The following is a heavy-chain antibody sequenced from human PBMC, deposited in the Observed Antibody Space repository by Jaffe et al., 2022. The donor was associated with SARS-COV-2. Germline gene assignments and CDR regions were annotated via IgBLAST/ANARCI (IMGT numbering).Heavy chain of an antibody. J-gene: IGHJ6*02. D-gene: IGHD6-19*01. CDR2: ISWNSGSI. V-gene: IGHV3-9*01. CDR3: AKGGAVADGPYGMDV. CDR1: GFTFDDYA. Sequence: EVQLVESGGGLVQPGRSLRLSCAASGFTFDDYAMHWVRQAPGKGLEWVSGISWNSGSIGYADSVKGRFTISRDNAKNSLYLQMNSLRAEDTALYYCAKGGAVADGPYGMDVWGQGTTVTVSS.